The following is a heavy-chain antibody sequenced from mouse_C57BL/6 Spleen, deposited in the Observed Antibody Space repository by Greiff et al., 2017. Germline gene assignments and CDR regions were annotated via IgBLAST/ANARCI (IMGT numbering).Heavy chain of an antibody. V-gene: IGHV5-6*02. J-gene: IGHJ2*01. CDR2: ISSGGSYT. CDR1: GFTFSSYG. CDR3: ARLLDGYYVDY. Sequence: DVMLVESGGDLVKPGGSLKLSCAASGFTFSSYGMSWVRQTPDKRLEWVATISSGGSYTYYPDSVKGRFTISRDNAKNTLYLQMSSLKSEDTAMYYCARLLDGYYVDYWGQGTTLTVSS. D-gene: IGHD2-3*01.